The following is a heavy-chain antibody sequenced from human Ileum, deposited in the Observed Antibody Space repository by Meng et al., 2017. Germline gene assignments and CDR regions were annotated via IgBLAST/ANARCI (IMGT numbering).Heavy chain of an antibody. CDR2: IDHLGIA. CDR3: ARHGGYYQDF. D-gene: IGHD4-23*01. Sequence: QVPLQELGPGRVKAAETRSRTCSVSGASMSVVSYWSWVRQSPGKGLEGIGQIDHLGIAYYKPSLKSRVTMSIDQSKSQFSLRLTSVSAADTAVYYCARHGGYYQDFWGQGTLVTVSS. J-gene: IGHJ4*02. V-gene: IGHV4-4*02. CDR1: GASMSVVSY.